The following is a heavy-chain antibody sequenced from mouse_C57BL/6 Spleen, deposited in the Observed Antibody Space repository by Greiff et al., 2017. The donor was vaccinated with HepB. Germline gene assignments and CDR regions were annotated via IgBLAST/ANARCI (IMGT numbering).Heavy chain of an antibody. V-gene: IGHV1-82*01. Sequence: VQLQQSGPELVKPGASVKISCKASGYAFSSSWMNWVKQRPGKGLEWIGRIYPGDGDTNYNEKFKSKATLTVDTSSSTAYMQLSSLTSEDSAVYYCAGYYGSSFDYWGQGTTLTVSS. D-gene: IGHD1-1*01. CDR1: GYAFSSSW. CDR3: AGYYGSSFDY. CDR2: IYPGDGDT. J-gene: IGHJ2*01.